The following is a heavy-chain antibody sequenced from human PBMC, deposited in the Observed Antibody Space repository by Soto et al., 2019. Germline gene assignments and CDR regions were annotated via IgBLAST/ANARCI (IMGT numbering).Heavy chain of an antibody. Sequence: PGGSLRLSCAASGFTFSSYSMNWVRQAPGKGLEWVSSISSSSSYIYYADSVKGRFTISRDNAKNSLYLKMNSLRAEDTAVYYCARDAGSSSWLFDYWGQGTLVTVSS. CDR3: ARDAGSSSWLFDY. V-gene: IGHV3-21*01. D-gene: IGHD6-13*01. CDR2: ISSSSSYI. CDR1: GFTFSSYS. J-gene: IGHJ4*02.